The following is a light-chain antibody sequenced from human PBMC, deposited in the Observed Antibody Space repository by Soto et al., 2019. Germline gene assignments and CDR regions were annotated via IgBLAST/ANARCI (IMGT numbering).Light chain of an antibody. CDR3: QRYGSSTT. CDR2: GAS. CDR1: QTITNNY. Sequence: IVLTQSPGTLSLSPGDRATLSCRASQTITNNYLAWYQQKPGQAPRLLIWGASSRATGIPDRFSGSGSGTYFTLTISRLEPEDFAVYYCQRYGSSTTVGQATKVEVK. J-gene: IGKJ1*01. V-gene: IGKV3-20*01.